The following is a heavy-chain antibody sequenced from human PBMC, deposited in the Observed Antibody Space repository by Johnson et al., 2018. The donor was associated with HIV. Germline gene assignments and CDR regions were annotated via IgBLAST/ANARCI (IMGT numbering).Heavy chain of an antibody. CDR2: ISGGGGST. V-gene: IGHV3-23*04. CDR1: GFTFSTYA. CDR3: AKRGSGWPSDAFDI. J-gene: IGHJ3*02. D-gene: IGHD6-19*01. Sequence: VQLVESGGGFVQPGGSLRLSCAASGFTFSTYAMSWVRQAPGRGLEWVSAISGGGGSTYYADSVKGRFTISRDNSKNTLYFQMNSLRAEDTAVYYCAKRGSGWPSDAFDIWGQGTMVTVSS.